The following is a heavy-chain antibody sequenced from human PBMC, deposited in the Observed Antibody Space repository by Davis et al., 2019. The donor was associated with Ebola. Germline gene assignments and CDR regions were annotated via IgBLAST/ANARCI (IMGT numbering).Heavy chain of an antibody. V-gene: IGHV3-21*01. CDR3: ARAIGPYYYYGMDV. J-gene: IGHJ6*02. Sequence: GGSLRLSCAASGFTFSSYSMNWVRQAPGKGLEWVSSISSSSSYIYYADSVKGRFTISRDNSKNTLYLQMNSLRAEDTAVYYCARAIGPYYYYGMDVWGQGTTVTVSS. CDR2: ISSSSSYI. CDR1: GFTFSSYS.